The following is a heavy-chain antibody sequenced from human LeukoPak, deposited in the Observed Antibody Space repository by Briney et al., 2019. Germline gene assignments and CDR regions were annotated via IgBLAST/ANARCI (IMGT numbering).Heavy chain of an antibody. CDR3: ARDRVGQQLVGRNSYYYYMDV. Sequence: SSVKVSCKPSVYTFTNYGISLVRQAPGQGLEWMGWISAYNGNTNYAQKLQGRVTMTTDTSTRTAYMELRRLRSDDTAVYYCARDRVGQQLVGRNSYYYYMDVWGKGTPVTISS. D-gene: IGHD6-13*01. V-gene: IGHV1-18*01. J-gene: IGHJ6*03. CDR2: ISAYNGNT. CDR1: VYTFTNYG.